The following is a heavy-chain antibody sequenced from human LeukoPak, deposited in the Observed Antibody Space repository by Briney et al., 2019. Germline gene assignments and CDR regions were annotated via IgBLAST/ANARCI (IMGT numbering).Heavy chain of an antibody. V-gene: IGHV3-7*01. Sequence: GGSLRLSCAASGFTFSGYWMSWVRQTPEKGLEWVANIKQDGYEKYYVDSVKGRFTISRDNAKNSLYLQMNSLRADDTAIYYCARDKIVGPTTLDYWGQGTLVTVSS. CDR1: GFTFSGYW. J-gene: IGHJ4*02. D-gene: IGHD1-26*01. CDR2: IKQDGYEK. CDR3: ARDKIVGPTTLDY.